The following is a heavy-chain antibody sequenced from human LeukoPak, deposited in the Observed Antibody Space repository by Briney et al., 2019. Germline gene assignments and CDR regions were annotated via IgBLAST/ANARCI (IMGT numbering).Heavy chain of an antibody. D-gene: IGHD3-22*01. Sequence: GGSLRLSCAASGFTFTTYNMNWVRQAPGKGLEWISYYADSVKGRFTISRDNGKNSLFLQMNSLRAEDTAVYYCARGAPYYYDGSGLYYFDYWGQGTQVTVSS. CDR1: GFTFTTYN. V-gene: IGHV3-48*01. CDR3: ARGAPYYYDGSGLYYFDY. J-gene: IGHJ4*02.